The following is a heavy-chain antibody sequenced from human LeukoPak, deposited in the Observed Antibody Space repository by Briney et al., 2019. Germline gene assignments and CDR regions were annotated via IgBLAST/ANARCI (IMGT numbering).Heavy chain of an antibody. Sequence: GGSLRLSCAASGFTFSSYSMNWVRQAPGKGLEWVSSISSSSSYIYYADSVKGRFTISRDNSKNTLYLQMNSLRAEDTAVYYCAKDRGGGSGWYAGDYWGQGTLVTVSS. V-gene: IGHV3-21*01. D-gene: IGHD6-19*01. CDR2: ISSSSSYI. CDR1: GFTFSSYS. J-gene: IGHJ4*02. CDR3: AKDRGGGSGWYAGDY.